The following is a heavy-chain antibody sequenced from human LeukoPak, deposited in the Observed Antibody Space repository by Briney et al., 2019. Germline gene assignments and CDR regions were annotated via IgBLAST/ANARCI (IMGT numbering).Heavy chain of an antibody. Sequence: PSETLSLTGTVSGGSISSGDYYWRWIRQPPGKGLEWIGCVYYSGSTYYNPSLKSRVTISVDTSKNQFSLKLSSVTAADTAVYYCARSYDSSGPNRLLDYWGQGTLVTVSS. V-gene: IGHV4-30-4*01. J-gene: IGHJ4*02. CDR2: VYYSGST. CDR1: GGSISSGDYY. D-gene: IGHD3-22*01. CDR3: ARSYDSSGPNRLLDY.